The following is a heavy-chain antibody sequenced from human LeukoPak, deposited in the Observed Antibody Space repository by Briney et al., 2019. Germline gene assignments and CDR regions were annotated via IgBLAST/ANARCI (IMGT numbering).Heavy chain of an antibody. V-gene: IGHV1-69-2*01. CDR2: VDPEDGET. J-gene: IGHJ4*02. CDR1: GYTFTDYY. D-gene: IGHD6-13*01. Sequence: ATVKISCKVSGYTFTDYYMHWVQQAPGKGLEWMGLVDPEDGETIYAEKFQGRVTITADTPTDTAYMELSSLRSEDTAVYYCATGEAYSSREFDYWGQGTLVTVSS. CDR3: ATGEAYSSREFDY.